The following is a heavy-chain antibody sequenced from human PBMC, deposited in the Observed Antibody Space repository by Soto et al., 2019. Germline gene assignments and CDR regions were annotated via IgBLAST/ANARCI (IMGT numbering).Heavy chain of an antibody. J-gene: IGHJ4*02. D-gene: IGHD3-9*01. CDR3: TTDPRHYDILTGYSYYFDY. CDR1: GFTFSNAW. V-gene: IGHV3-15*01. CDR2: IKNKTDGGTT. Sequence: GGSLRLSCAASGFTFSNAWMSWVRQAPGKGLEWVGRIKNKTDGGTTDYAAPVKGRFTISRDDSKNTLYLQMNSLKTEDTAVYYCTTDPRHYDILTGYSYYFDYWGQGTLVTVSS.